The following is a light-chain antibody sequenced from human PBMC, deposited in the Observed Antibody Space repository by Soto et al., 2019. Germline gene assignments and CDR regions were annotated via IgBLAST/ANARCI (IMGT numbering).Light chain of an antibody. V-gene: IGKV3-20*01. J-gene: IGKJ2*01. CDR1: QSVSRY. CDR2: DAS. CDR3: QQYRSSPPDT. Sequence: EIVLTQSPDTLSLSPGESATLSCRASQSVSRYLAWYQQKPGQTPRLLIYDASNRAAGIPARFSGSGSGTDFTLTISKLEPEDFAVYYCQQYRSSPPDTFGQGTKVDIK.